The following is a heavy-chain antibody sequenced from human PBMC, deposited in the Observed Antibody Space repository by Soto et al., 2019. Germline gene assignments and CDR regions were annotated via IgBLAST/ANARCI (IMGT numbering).Heavy chain of an antibody. J-gene: IGHJ5*02. Sequence: QVQLVQSGAEVKKPGASVKVSCKASGYTFTTHGISWVRQAPGQGLEWMGWVSGDNGHTNYAQSLQGIVTMTTDTATNTAYMELRSLRSDDTAVYYWARALGYCRSGACYREWFDPWGQGTLVTVSS. V-gene: IGHV1-18*01. CDR1: GYTFTTHG. CDR2: VSGDNGHT. D-gene: IGHD2-2*01. CDR3: ARALGYCRSGACYREWFDP.